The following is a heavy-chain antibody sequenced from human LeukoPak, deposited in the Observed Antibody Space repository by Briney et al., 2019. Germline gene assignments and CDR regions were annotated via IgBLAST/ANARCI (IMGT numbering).Heavy chain of an antibody. CDR3: ARGGGSSFPGDY. Sequence: ASVKVSCKASGYTFTSYDINWVRQATGQGLEWMGWMNPNSGNTGYAQKFQGRITMTRNTSITTAYMELSSLISEDTGVYYCARGGGSSFPGDYWGQGTLVTVSS. V-gene: IGHV1-8*01. J-gene: IGHJ4*02. D-gene: IGHD6-13*01. CDR1: GYTFTSYD. CDR2: MNPNSGNT.